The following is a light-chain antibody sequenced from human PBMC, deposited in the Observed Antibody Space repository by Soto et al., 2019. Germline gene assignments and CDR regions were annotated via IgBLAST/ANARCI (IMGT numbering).Light chain of an antibody. V-gene: IGLV3-21*04. CDR3: PLWDGGSGHRV. Sequence: SYVLTQPPSVSVAPGKAARITCGGNNIGSKSVHWYQQKPGQAPLLVIYYDRDRPSGIPERFSGSNSGNTATLTISRVEAGDEADYYCPLWDGGSGHRVFGGGTKVTVL. CDR1: NIGSKS. CDR2: YDR. J-gene: IGLJ2*01.